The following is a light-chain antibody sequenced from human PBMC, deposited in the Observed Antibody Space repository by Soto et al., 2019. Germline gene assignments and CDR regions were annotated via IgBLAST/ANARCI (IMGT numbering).Light chain of an antibody. CDR1: QSVGSSH. CDR2: GAS. J-gene: IGKJ1*01. V-gene: IGKV3-20*01. CDR3: QQYGSAPWT. Sequence: EIVLTQSPGTLSLSPGERATLCCRSSQSVGSSHLAWYQQNPGQAPRLLICGASSRATGIPDRFSGSGSGTDFILTISRLEPEDFAVYYCQQYGSAPWTFGQGTKVDIK.